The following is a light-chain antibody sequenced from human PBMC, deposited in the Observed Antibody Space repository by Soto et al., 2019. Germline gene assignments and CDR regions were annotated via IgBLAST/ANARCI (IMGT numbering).Light chain of an antibody. Sequence: QSVLTQPASVSGSPGQSITISCTGSSSDVGAYDYVSWYQQKPGKVPKVLIYEVSKRPPIVSNRFSGSKSGNTASLTISGLQAEDEANYYCSSYTGGATPVIFGGGTKLTVL. CDR2: EVS. CDR3: SSYTGGATPVI. V-gene: IGLV2-14*01. J-gene: IGLJ2*01. CDR1: SSDVGAYDY.